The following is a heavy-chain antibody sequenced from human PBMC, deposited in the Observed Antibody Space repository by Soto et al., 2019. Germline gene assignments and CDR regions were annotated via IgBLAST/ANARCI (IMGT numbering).Heavy chain of an antibody. CDR1: GYTFTNFG. CDR2: ISAYNGNT. CDR3: AREAYYDSNLFDP. J-gene: IGHJ5*02. D-gene: IGHD5-12*01. V-gene: IGHV1-18*01. Sequence: ASVKVSCKASGYTFTNFGISWVRQAPGQGLEWMGWISAYNGNTNYAQKFQGRVTMTTDTSTSTAYMELSSLRSDDTAVYYCAREAYYDSNLFDPWGQGTLVTVSS.